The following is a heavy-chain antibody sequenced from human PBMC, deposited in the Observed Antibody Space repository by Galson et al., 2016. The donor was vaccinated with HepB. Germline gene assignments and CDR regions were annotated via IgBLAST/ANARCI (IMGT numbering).Heavy chain of an antibody. Sequence: SLRLSCAASGFTFSSYAMSWVRQAPGKGLEWVSGISGSGGSTYYADSVKGRFTISRDNSKNTLYLQMNSLRAEDTAVYYCARESDYNTHYFDDWGQGTLVTVSS. D-gene: IGHD3-10*01. CDR3: ARESDYNTHYFDD. J-gene: IGHJ4*02. CDR2: ISGSGGST. CDR1: GFTFSSYA. V-gene: IGHV3-23*01.